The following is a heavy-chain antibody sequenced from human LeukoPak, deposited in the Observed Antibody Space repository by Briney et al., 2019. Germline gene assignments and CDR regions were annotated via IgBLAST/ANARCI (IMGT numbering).Heavy chain of an antibody. CDR1: GFSLSTTGVA. V-gene: IGHV2-5*01. J-gene: IGHJ4*02. Sequence: RKSGPTLVNPTQTLTLTCTFSGFSLSTTGVAVSWIRQPPGKALEWLAVHYWNNDKSYSPSLQNRLTITNDTSKNQVVLIMTNMDPVDTATYYCAHKGRGSGSYTMWGQGTLVTVSS. CDR2: HYWNNDK. CDR3: AHKGRGSGSYTM. D-gene: IGHD3-10*01.